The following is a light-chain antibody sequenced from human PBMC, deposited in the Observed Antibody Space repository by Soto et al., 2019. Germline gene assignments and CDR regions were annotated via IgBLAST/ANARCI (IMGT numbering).Light chain of an antibody. V-gene: IGKV3-11*01. CDR2: DAS. CDR1: QSVSSY. Sequence: EIVLTQSPATLSLSPGERATLSCRASQSVSSYLAWYQQKPGQAPRLLIYDASNRATGIPARFSGSGSGTDVTLTISSLEHEDFAVYYCQQRSNWPPQRTFGRGTKVDI. J-gene: IGKJ3*01. CDR3: QQRSNWPPQRT.